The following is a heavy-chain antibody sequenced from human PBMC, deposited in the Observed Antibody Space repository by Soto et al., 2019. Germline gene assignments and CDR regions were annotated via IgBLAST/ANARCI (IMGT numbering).Heavy chain of an antibody. V-gene: IGHV3-66*01. D-gene: IGHD6-13*01. CDR3: ARDGPSRSRYYFDY. J-gene: IGHJ4*02. Sequence: EVQLVESGGGLVQPGGSLRLSCAASGFTVSSNYMNWVRQAPGKGLEWVSIIYGAASTYYADSVKGRFTISRDNSKNTLYLQMNSLRAEDTAVYYCARDGPSRSRYYFDYWGQGTLFPVSS. CDR1: GFTVSSNY. CDR2: IYGAAST.